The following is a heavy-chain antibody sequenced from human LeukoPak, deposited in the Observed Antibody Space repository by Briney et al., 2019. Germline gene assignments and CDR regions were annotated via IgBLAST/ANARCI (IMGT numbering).Heavy chain of an antibody. CDR2: IKSNSDGGTA. V-gene: IGHV3-15*01. Sequence: GGSPRLSCAASGFTFTNAWMSWVRQAPGKGLEWVGRIKSNSDGGTAEYAAPVKGRFSILRDDSKNTLYLQMNSLKTEDTAVYHCTTVTALLLWGLDVWGQGTTVTVSS. CDR1: GFTFTNAW. D-gene: IGHD2-15*01. CDR3: TTVTALLLWGLDV. J-gene: IGHJ6*02.